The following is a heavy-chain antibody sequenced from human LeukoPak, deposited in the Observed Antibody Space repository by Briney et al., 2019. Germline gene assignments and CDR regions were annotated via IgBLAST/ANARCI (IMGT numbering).Heavy chain of an antibody. CDR1: GFTLSSYA. CDR3: AKEGTTPRYDILTGYYRGPHYFDY. V-gene: IGHV3-23*01. Sequence: GGSLRLSCAASGFTLSSYAMSWVRQAPGKGLEWVSAISGSGGSTYYADSVKGRFTISRDNSKNTLYLQMNSLRAEDTAVYYCAKEGTTPRYDILTGYYRGPHYFDYWGQGTLVTVSS. J-gene: IGHJ4*02. CDR2: ISGSGGST. D-gene: IGHD3-9*01.